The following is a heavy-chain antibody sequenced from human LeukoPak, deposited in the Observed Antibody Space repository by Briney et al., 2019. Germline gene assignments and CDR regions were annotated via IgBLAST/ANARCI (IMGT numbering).Heavy chain of an antibody. D-gene: IGHD6-13*01. CDR1: GASLSTYY. J-gene: IGHJ4*02. CDR3: ARIGAAGTRYYFDY. CDR2: IFYSGGT. Sequence: SETLSLTCIVSGASLSTYYGTWIRQAPGKGLEWIGYIFYSGGTNCNSSLKSRVTLSIDTSKNQFSLELTSVTAADTAVYYCARIGAAGTRYYFDYWSQGTLVTVSS. V-gene: IGHV4-59*01.